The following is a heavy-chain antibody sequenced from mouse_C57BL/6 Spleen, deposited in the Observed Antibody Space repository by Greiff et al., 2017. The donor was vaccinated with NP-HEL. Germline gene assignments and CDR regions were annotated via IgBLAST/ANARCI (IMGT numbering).Heavy chain of an antibody. CDR2: ISSGGDYI. D-gene: IGHD2-3*01. Sequence: DVMLVESGEGLVKPGGSLKLSCAASGFTFSSYAMSWVRQTPEKRLEWVAYISSGGDYIYYADTVKGRFTISRDNARNTLYLQMSSLKSEDTAMYYCTRDFYDGYIDYWGQGTTLTVSS. CDR3: TRDFYDGYIDY. J-gene: IGHJ2*01. V-gene: IGHV5-9-1*02. CDR1: GFTFSSYA.